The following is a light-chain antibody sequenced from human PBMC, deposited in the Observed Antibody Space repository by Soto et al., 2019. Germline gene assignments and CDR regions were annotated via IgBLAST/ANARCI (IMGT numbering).Light chain of an antibody. CDR1: QSVLYNSNNKNH. J-gene: IGKJ1*01. Sequence: DFVMTQAPDSLAVSLGERATINCKSSQSVLYNSNNKNHLGWFQQKPGHPPKLLIYGASFRPSGVPDRFSGSGSGTDFTLTISSLQAEDVAVYYCQHYGFSLRTFGQGSKVEI. CDR3: QHYGFSLRT. CDR2: GAS. V-gene: IGKV4-1*01.